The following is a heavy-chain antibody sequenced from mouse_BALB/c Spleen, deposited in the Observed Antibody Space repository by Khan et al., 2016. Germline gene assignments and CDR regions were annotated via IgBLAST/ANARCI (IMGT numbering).Heavy chain of an antibody. CDR1: GYSITSDYA. V-gene: IGHV3-2*02. D-gene: IGHD4-1*02. CDR3: AREQLPQLGAWCAY. J-gene: IGHJ3*01. Sequence: EVQLVESGPGLVKPSQSLSLTCTVTGYSITSDYAWNWIRQFPGNKMEWMGYISYSGSTTYNPSLKSRISITRNPSKHQFFMQLNSVTTEDPATYYGAREQLPQLGAWCAYWGQGTLVTVSA. CDR2: ISYSGST.